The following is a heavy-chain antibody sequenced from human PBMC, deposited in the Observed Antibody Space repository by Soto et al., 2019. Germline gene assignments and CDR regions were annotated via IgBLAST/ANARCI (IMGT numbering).Heavy chain of an antibody. CDR2: IKSDGSEQ. V-gene: IGHV3-7*03. D-gene: IGHD3-10*01. J-gene: IGHJ4*02. Sequence: EVQLVESGGGLVQPGGSLRLSCEASGFSFNAYYMTWVRQAPGRGLEWVASIKSDGSEQYYVDSVKGRFTISRDNAKNSLYLQMNCRGAGDTALYYCSRENWFQDYWGQGTLVIVSS. CDR1: GFSFNAYY. CDR3: SRENWFQDY.